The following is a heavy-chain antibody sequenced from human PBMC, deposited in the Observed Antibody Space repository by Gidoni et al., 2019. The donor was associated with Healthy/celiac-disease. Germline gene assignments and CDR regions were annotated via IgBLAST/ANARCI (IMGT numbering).Heavy chain of an antibody. J-gene: IGHJ4*02. V-gene: IGHV5-51*01. CDR2: IYPGDSDT. D-gene: IGHD4-17*01. CDR3: ARRGDLYYFDY. CDR1: GYSFTSYR. Sequence: EVQPVQSGAEVKKPGESLKISCTGPGYSFTSYRVGWLRQLPGKGLECMGIIYPGDSDTRYSPSFQGKVTISADKSISTAYLKWSSLKATDTDMYSCARRGDLYYFDYWGQGTLVTVSS.